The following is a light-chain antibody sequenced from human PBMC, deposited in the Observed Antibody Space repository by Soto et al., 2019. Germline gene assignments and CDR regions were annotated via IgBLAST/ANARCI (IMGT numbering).Light chain of an antibody. CDR3: CSYASSTSYV. Sequence: SVLTQPASVSGSSGQSIPISCTGTNGEGGGYNFVSWYQQYPGKAPKLMIHDVTARPSGVSIRFSGSKSGTTASLTFSGLQSEDEADYYCCSYASSTSYVFGTGTKVTVL. CDR2: DVT. V-gene: IGLV2-14*01. CDR1: NGEGGGYNF. J-gene: IGLJ1*01.